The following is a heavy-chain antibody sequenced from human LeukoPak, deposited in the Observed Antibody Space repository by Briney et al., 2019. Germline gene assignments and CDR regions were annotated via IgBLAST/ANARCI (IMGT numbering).Heavy chain of an antibody. CDR2: INHSGST. CDR3: ARQKSRGSGSYPFGY. D-gene: IGHD1-26*01. CDR1: GGSFSGYY. V-gene: IGHV4-34*01. Sequence: SETLSLTCAVYGGSFSGYYWSWIRQPPGKGLEWIGEINHSGSTNYNPSLKSRVTISVDTSKNQFSLKLSSVTAADTAVYYCARQKSRGSGSYPFGYWGQGTLVTVSS. J-gene: IGHJ4*02.